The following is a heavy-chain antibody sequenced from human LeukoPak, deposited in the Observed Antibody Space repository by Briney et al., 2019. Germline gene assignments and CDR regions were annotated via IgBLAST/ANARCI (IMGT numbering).Heavy chain of an antibody. CDR2: ISAYNGNT. J-gene: IGHJ4*02. Sequence: GASVKVSCKASGYTFTSYGISWVRQAPGQGLEWMGWISAYNGNTNYAQKLQGRVTMTTDTSTSTAYLELRSLRSDDTAVYYCARDQPYGDDEKGGVIDYWGQGTLVTVSS. CDR1: GYTFTSYG. V-gene: IGHV1-18*01. D-gene: IGHD4-17*01. CDR3: ARDQPYGDDEKGGVIDY.